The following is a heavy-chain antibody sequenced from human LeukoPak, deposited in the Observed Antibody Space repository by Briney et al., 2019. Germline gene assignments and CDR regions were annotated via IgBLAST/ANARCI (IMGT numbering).Heavy chain of an antibody. V-gene: IGHV3-11*01. CDR1: GFTFSDYY. J-gene: IGHJ6*03. Sequence: GGSLRLSCAASGFTFSDYYMSWIRQAPGKGLEWVSYISSSGSTIYYADSVKGRFTISRDNAKNSLYLQMNSLRAEDTAVYYCARLGDCSCTSCHYYYYYYMDVWGKGTTVTVSS. CDR2: ISSSGSTI. D-gene: IGHD2-2*01. CDR3: ARLGDCSCTSCHYYYYYYMDV.